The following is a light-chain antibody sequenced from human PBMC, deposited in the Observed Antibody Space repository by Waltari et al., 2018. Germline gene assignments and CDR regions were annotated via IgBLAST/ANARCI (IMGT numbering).Light chain of an antibody. CDR2: DVS. J-gene: IGLJ2*01. CDR3: CSYAGSRIHVL. CDR1: SSHVGGYNY. V-gene: IGLV2-23*02. Sequence: QSALTQPASVSGSPGQSITISCTGTSSHVGGYNYVPWYQQYPGKAPKPMIYDVSKRPSGVSNRFSGSKSGNTASLTISGLQAEDEADYYCCSYAGSRIHVLFGGGTKLTVL.